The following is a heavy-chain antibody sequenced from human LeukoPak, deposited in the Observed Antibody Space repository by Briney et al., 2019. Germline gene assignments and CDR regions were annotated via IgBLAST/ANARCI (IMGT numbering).Heavy chain of an antibody. D-gene: IGHD3-10*01. CDR3: ARNYYGSGSYAHYYYYYYMDV. CDR1: GYTFTSYG. J-gene: IGHJ6*03. CDR2: ISAYNGNT. Sequence: ASVKVSCKASGYTFTSYGISWVRQAPGQGLEWMGWISAYNGNTNYAQKLQGRVTMTTDTSTSTAYMELRSLRSDDTAVYYCARNYYGSGSYAHYYYYYYMDVWGKGTTVTVSS. V-gene: IGHV1-18*01.